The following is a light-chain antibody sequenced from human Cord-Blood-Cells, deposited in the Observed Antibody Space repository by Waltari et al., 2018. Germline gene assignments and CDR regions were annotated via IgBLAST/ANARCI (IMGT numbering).Light chain of an antibody. CDR1: SCNIGSNY. CDR2: RNN. CDR3: AAWDDSLSGHVV. Sequence: QYVLPQPPSASGTPGQRVTISCSGSSCNIGSNYVYWYQQRPGTAPKLLIYRNNQRPSAVPDRSSGSKSGTSAYLAISGLRSEDEADYYCAAWDDSLSGHVVFGGGTKLTVL. V-gene: IGLV1-47*01. J-gene: IGLJ2*01.